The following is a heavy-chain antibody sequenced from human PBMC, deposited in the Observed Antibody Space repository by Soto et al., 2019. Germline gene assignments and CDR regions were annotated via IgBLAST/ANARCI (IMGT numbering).Heavy chain of an antibody. CDR1: GGSFSGYY. J-gene: IGHJ6*03. CDR3: ARVTAMYYYYYMDV. CDR2: INHSGST. Sequence: QVQLQQWGAGLLKPSETLSLTCAVYGGSFSGYYWSWIRQPPGKGLEWIGEINHSGSTNYNPSLKSRVTISVDTAKNQFSLKLSSVTAADTAVYYCARVTAMYYYYYMDVWGKGTTVTVSS. D-gene: IGHD2-2*01. V-gene: IGHV4-34*01.